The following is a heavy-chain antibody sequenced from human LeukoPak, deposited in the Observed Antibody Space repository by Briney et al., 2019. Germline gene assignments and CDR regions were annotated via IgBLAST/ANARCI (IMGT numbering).Heavy chain of an antibody. Sequence: ASVKVSCKASGYTFTGYYMHWVRQAPGQGFEWMGWINPNSGGTNYAQKFQGRVTMTRDTSISTAYMELSRLRSDDTAVYCCARAGAVAGIPFDYWGQGTLVTVSS. J-gene: IGHJ4*02. V-gene: IGHV1-2*02. CDR1: GYTFTGYY. D-gene: IGHD6-19*01. CDR3: ARAGAVAGIPFDY. CDR2: INPNSGGT.